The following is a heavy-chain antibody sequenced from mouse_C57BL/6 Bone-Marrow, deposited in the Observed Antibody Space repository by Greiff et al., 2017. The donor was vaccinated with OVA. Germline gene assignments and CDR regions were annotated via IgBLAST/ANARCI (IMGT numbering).Heavy chain of an antibody. CDR3: ARWGRLLPWFAY. CDR1: GYTFTSYW. Sequence: QVQLQQPGAELVKPGASVKMSCKASGYTFTSYWITWVKQRPGQGLEWIGDIYPGSGSTNYNEKFKSKATLTVDTSSSTAYMQLSSLTSEDSAVYYCARWGRLLPWFAYWGQGTLVTVSA. J-gene: IGHJ3*01. D-gene: IGHD2-3*01. V-gene: IGHV1-55*01. CDR2: IYPGSGST.